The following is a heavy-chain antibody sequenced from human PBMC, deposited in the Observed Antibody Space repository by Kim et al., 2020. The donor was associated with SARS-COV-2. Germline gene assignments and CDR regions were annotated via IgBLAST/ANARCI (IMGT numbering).Heavy chain of an antibody. V-gene: IGHV5-10-1*01. D-gene: IGHD6-13*01. J-gene: IGHJ4*02. Sequence: NDSPSFQGHVTISADKSISTAYLQWSSLKASDTAMYYCARHARTAAAVDYWGQGTLVTVSS. CDR3: ARHARTAAAVDY.